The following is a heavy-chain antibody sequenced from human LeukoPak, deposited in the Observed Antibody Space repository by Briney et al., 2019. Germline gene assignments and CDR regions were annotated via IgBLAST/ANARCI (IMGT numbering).Heavy chain of an antibody. CDR1: GFTLSSYS. CDR3: AREPLPNYYDSSGGFDY. J-gene: IGHJ4*02. CDR2: ISSSSSYI. D-gene: IGHD3-22*01. Sequence: GGSLRLSCAASGFTLSSYSMNWVRQARGKGLEWVSSISSSSSYIYYADSVKGRFTISRDNAKNSLYLQMNSLRAEDTAVYYCAREPLPNYYDSSGGFDYWGQGTLVTVSS. V-gene: IGHV3-21*01.